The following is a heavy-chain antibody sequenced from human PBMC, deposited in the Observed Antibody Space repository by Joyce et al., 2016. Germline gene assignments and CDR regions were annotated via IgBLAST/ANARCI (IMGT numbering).Heavy chain of an antibody. CDR2: IYNTGSA. Sequence: QVQLQESGPGLVKPSQTLALTCTVSGGSINSGGYSWNWIRQHAGKGLEWSGHIYNTGSAYYNPSLRSRVTMSIDTSKSQFSLKLKSVTAADTAMYYCSREDILTGHTYWGQGTLVSVSS. CDR3: SREDILTGHTY. D-gene: IGHD3-9*01. CDR1: GGSINSGGYS. V-gene: IGHV4-31*03. J-gene: IGHJ4*02.